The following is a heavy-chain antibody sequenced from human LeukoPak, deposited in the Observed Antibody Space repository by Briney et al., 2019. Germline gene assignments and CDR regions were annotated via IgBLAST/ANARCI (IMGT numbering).Heavy chain of an antibody. V-gene: IGHV3-48*01. Sequence: TGGSLRLSCAASGFTVSSNYMSWVRQAPGKGLEWVSYISSSSSTIYYADSVKGRFTISRDNAKNSLYLQMNSLRAEDTAVYYCARDTEGYSYGLLHYFDYWGQGTLVTVSS. CDR1: GFTVSSNY. CDR2: ISSSSSTI. D-gene: IGHD5-18*01. CDR3: ARDTEGYSYGLLHYFDY. J-gene: IGHJ4*02.